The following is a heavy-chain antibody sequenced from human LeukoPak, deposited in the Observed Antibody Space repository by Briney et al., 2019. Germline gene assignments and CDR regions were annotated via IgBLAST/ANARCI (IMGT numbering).Heavy chain of an antibody. CDR2: IIPIFGTA. Sequence: SVKVSCKASGGTFSSYAISWVRQAPGQGLEWMGGIIPIFGTANYAQKFQGRVTITTDESTSTAYMELSSLRSDDTAVYYCARVPRGGDFWSGYLYYFDYWGQGTLVTVSS. V-gene: IGHV1-69*05. J-gene: IGHJ4*02. CDR3: ARVPRGGDFWSGYLYYFDY. CDR1: GGTFSSYA. D-gene: IGHD3-3*01.